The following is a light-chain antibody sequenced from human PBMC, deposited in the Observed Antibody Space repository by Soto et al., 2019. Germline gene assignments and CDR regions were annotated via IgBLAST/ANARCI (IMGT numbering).Light chain of an antibody. J-gene: IGKJ3*01. CDR3: QQYNKWPLT. Sequence: EIVTTQSPATLSVSPGEGVTLSCRASQSVSSNLAWYQQKPGQAPRLLIYGASTRATGIPARFSGSGSGTEFTLTISSLQSEDFAVYYCQQYNKWPLTFGPGTKVDI. CDR1: QSVSSN. V-gene: IGKV3-15*01. CDR2: GAS.